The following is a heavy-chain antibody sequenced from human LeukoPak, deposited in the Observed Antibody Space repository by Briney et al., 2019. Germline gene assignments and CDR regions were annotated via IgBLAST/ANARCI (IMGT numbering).Heavy chain of an antibody. D-gene: IGHD5-24*01. J-gene: IGHJ4*02. CDR3: ARADGFDY. CDR2: ISWNSGSI. CDR1: GFTFDDYA. V-gene: IGHV3-9*01. Sequence: PGGSLRLSCAASGFTFDDYAMHWVRQAPGKGLEWVSGISWNSGSIGYADSVEGRFTISRDNAKNSLYLQMNSLRAEDTALYYCARADGFDYWGQGTLVTVSS.